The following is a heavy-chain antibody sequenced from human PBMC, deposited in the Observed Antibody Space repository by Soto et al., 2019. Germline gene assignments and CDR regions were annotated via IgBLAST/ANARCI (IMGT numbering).Heavy chain of an antibody. CDR2: IKQDGGEI. CDR1: GFIFSGYW. J-gene: IGHJ4*02. V-gene: IGHV3-7*01. Sequence: GGSLRLSCAASGFIFSGYWMTWVRQAPGKGLEWVANIKQDGGEIYYVDSVKGRFTISRDNAKNSLYLQMNSLRAEDTAVYFSTRDWNGYRDYWGQGTLVTVSS. D-gene: IGHD5-12*01. CDR3: TRDWNGYRDY.